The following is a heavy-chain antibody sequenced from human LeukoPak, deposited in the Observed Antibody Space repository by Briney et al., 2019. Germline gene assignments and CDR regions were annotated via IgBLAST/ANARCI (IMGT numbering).Heavy chain of an antibody. J-gene: IGHJ5*02. CDR1: GGSISSNNYY. D-gene: IGHD4-23*01. CDR2: ISYSGST. V-gene: IGHV4-39*07. Sequence: SETLSLTCTVSGGSISSNNYYWSWIRQPPGKGLEWIGSISYSGSTYYNPSLKSRVTISIGTSRNQFSLKVTSVTAADTAIYYCAREGLDYGGTLNWFDPWGQGILVTVSS. CDR3: AREGLDYGGTLNWFDP.